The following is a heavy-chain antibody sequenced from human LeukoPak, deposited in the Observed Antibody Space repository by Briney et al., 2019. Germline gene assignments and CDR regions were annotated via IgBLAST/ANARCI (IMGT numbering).Heavy chain of an antibody. D-gene: IGHD3-10*01. Sequence: PAGSLGLSCVASGFSFSHAWMSWVRQAPGKGLEWVGHIKHQYSGGATDYAAPVKGRFTISRDDSKSTVYLQMNSLKIEDTGLYYCTTDAPSGNGELFGYWGQGTQVTVSS. V-gene: IGHV3-15*05. J-gene: IGHJ4*02. CDR3: TTDAPSGNGELFGY. CDR1: GFSFSHAW. CDR2: IKHQYSGGAT.